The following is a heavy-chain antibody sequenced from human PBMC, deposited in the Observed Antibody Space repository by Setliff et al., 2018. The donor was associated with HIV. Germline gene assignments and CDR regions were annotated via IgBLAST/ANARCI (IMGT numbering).Heavy chain of an antibody. J-gene: IGHJ3*01. CDR3: ARRSVVTSGRRQSWSEAFDA. V-gene: IGHV4-4*09. CDR2: IYSSGST. Sequence: SETLSLTCTVSGGSISGHYWSWIRQPPGRGLEWIGYIYSSGSTNFNPPLQSRVTISVDTSKNQFSLKLSSVTAADTALYFCARRSVVTSGRRQSWSEAFDAWGQGTLVTVSS. CDR1: GGSISGHY. D-gene: IGHD4-17*01.